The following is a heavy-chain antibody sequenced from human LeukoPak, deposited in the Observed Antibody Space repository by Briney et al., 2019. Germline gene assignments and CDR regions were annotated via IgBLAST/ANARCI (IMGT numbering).Heavy chain of an antibody. Sequence: PSETLSLTCTVSGGSISSYYWSWIRQPAGKGLEWIGRIYTSGSTNYNPSLKSRVTMSVDTSKNQFSLKLSSVTAADTAVYYCAAERVSQWELLAAFDIWGQGTMVTVSS. J-gene: IGHJ3*02. V-gene: IGHV4-4*07. CDR1: GGSISSYY. D-gene: IGHD1-26*01. CDR3: AAERVSQWELLAAFDI. CDR2: IYTSGST.